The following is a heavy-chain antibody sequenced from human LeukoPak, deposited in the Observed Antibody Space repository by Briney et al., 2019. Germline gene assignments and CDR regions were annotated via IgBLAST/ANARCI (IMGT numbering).Heavy chain of an antibody. J-gene: IGHJ4*02. CDR2: IYYSGST. CDR3: ARHRLYSDHLWD. V-gene: IGHV4-61*01. CDR1: GGSISSTYYY. D-gene: IGHD5-12*01. Sequence: SSETLSLTCSVPGGSISSTYYYWSWIRQPPGKGLEWIGYIYYSGSTNYNPSLKSRVTISVDTSKNQFSLKLSSVTAADTAVYYCARHRLYSDHLWDWGQGTLVTVSS.